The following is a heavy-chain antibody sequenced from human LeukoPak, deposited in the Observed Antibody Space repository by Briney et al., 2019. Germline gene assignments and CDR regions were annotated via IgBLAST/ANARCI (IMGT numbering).Heavy chain of an antibody. V-gene: IGHV1-46*03. Sequence: ASVKVSCKASGYTFTRYYMHWVRQAPGQGLEWMGIINPSGGSTSYAQKFQGRVTMTRDTSTSTVYMELSSLRSEDTAVYYCASSTPFMVRGSRDAFDIWGQGTMVTVSS. CDR3: ASSTPFMVRGSRDAFDI. CDR1: GYTFTRYY. D-gene: IGHD3-10*01. CDR2: INPSGGST. J-gene: IGHJ3*02.